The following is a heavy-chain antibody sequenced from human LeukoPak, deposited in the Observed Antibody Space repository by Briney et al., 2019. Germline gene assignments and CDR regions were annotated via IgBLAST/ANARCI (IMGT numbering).Heavy chain of an antibody. J-gene: IGHJ6*04. Sequence: GGSLRLSCAASGFTFSDYYMSWIRQAPGKGLEWVSYISSSGSTIYYADSVKGRFTISRDNAKNSLYLQMNSLRAEDTAVYYCARDRSQYYDFWSGYGVWGKGTTVTVSS. CDR2: ISSSGSTI. CDR3: ARDRSQYYDFWSGYGV. V-gene: IGHV3-11*04. CDR1: GFTFSDYY. D-gene: IGHD3-3*01.